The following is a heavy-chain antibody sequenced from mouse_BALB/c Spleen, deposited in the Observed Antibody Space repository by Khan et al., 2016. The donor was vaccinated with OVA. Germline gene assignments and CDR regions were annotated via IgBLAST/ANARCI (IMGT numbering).Heavy chain of an antibody. J-gene: IGHJ3*01. CDR1: GYIFIDYN. CDR2: ISPGSGNP. CDR3: AREWGSWFPY. V-gene: IGHV1-77*01. Sequence: QIQLVQSGTELAKPGASVKLSCKASGYIFIDYNINWVKQRTGQGLEWIGEISPGSGNPYYNEKFKGKATLTADKSSSTAYMQLSSLTSEDSAVYLCAREWGSWFPYWGQGTLGTVSA. D-gene: IGHD1-3*01.